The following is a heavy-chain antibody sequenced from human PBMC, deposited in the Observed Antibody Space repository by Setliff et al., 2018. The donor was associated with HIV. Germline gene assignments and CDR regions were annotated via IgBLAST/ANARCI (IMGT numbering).Heavy chain of an antibody. D-gene: IGHD2-2*01. CDR2: IDPNGGAT. CDR3: ARAGGGATDQAFDI. J-gene: IGHJ3*02. Sequence: GASVKVSCKAFGYTFTSYSLHWVRQAPGQGLEWLGIIDPNGGATNNAQKLQGRLTVTTDTSTGTLYMELSNLRSDDSAVYYCARAGGGATDQAFDIWGQGTMVTVSS. V-gene: IGHV1-46*01. CDR1: GYTFTSYS.